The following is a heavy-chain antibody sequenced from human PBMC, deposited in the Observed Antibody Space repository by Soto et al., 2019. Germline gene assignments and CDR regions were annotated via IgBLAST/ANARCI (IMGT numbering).Heavy chain of an antibody. D-gene: IGHD7-27*01. J-gene: IGHJ6*02. Sequence: SETLSLTCSVSGGSISSGYYYWSWIRQPPGKGLEWIGNIYYSGNTYYNPSLKSRVTISVDTSKNQFSLKLSSVTAADTAAYYCARESVTGDSRGYYYCGMDVWGQGTTVTVSS. CDR2: IYYSGNT. CDR3: ARESVTGDSRGYYYCGMDV. V-gene: IGHV4-30-4*02. CDR1: GGSISSGYYY.